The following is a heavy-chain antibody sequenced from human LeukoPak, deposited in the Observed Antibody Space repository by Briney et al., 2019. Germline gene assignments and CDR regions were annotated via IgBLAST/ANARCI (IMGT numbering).Heavy chain of an antibody. D-gene: IGHD1-26*01. CDR2: ARNKANSYTT. CDR3: PRGELAN. CDR1: GFTFSDHY. V-gene: IGHV3-72*01. Sequence: GGSLRLSCAASGFTFSDHYMDWVRQAPGKGLEWVGRARNKANSYTTEYAASVKGRFTISRDESKSSLYLQMNSLKTEDTAVYYCPRGELANWGQGTLVTVSS. J-gene: IGHJ4*02.